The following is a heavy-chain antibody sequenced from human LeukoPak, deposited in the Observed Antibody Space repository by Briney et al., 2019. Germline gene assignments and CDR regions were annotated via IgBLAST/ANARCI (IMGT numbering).Heavy chain of an antibody. Sequence: SETLSLTCTVSGGSPSSGGYYLSWIRQHPGKGLEWIVYIYYSGSTYYNPSLKSRVTISVDTSKNQFSLKLSSVTAADTAVYYCAREGRGYSYGFDYWGQGTLVTVSS. V-gene: IGHV4-31*03. CDR1: GGSPSSGGYY. CDR2: IYYSGST. D-gene: IGHD5-18*01. J-gene: IGHJ4*02. CDR3: AREGRGYSYGFDY.